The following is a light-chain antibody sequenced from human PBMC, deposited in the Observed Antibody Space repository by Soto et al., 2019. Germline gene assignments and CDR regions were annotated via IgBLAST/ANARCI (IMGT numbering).Light chain of an antibody. V-gene: IGKV3-15*01. CDR2: GAS. J-gene: IGKJ2*01. CDR1: QSVKNN. Sequence: EIILTQSPASLSGSPGERATLSCRASQSVKNNVAWYQQKPGQAPRLLMYGASTRATGIPARFRVSGSGTDFTLTITRLQSEDFAVYFCQKYNKLPPVTFGQGTQLEIK. CDR3: QKYNKLPPVT.